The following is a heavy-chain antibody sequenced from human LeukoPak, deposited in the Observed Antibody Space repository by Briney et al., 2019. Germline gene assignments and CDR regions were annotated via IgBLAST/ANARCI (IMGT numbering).Heavy chain of an antibody. CDR2: IYHSGST. CDR3: ARDRGVVGAFDI. V-gene: IGHV4-59*01. Sequence: PSETLSLTCTVSGGSISSYYWSWIRQPPGKGLEWIGYIYHSGSTNYNPSLKSRVTISVDTSKNQFSLKLSSVTAADTAVYYCARDRGVVGAFDIWGQGTMVTVSS. J-gene: IGHJ3*02. CDR1: GGSISSYY.